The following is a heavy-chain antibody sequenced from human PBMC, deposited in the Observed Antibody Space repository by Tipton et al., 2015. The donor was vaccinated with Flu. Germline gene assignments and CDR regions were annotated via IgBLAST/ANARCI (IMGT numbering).Heavy chain of an antibody. CDR3: ARGAPGIVIVPTAYANCFDY. CDR1: GFTFTSYG. CDR2: IGGNNIDT. V-gene: IGHV1-18*01. J-gene: IGHJ4*02. Sequence: QLVQSGADVKKPGASVRVSCKASGFTFTSYGISWVREAPGQGLEWMGWIGGNNIDTNYAKKFQGRVTLTRDTSTTTAYMELRSLSSDDTAVYFCARGAPGIVIVPTAYANCFDYWGQGTLVTVSS. D-gene: IGHD2/OR15-2a*01.